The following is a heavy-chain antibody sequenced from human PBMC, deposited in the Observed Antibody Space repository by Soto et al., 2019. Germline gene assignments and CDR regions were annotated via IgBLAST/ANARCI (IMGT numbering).Heavy chain of an antibody. Sequence: QVQLQESGPGLVKPSETLSLTCTVSGGSVSSGSYYWSWIRQPPGKGLEWIGYIYYSGSTNYNPSLMSRVTISVDTSKIQFSLKLSSLTAADTAVYYCARDPGAVGATFDYWGQGTLVTVSS. CDR3: ARDPGAVGATFDY. D-gene: IGHD1-26*01. CDR1: GGSVSSGSYY. J-gene: IGHJ4*02. CDR2: IYYSGST. V-gene: IGHV4-61*01.